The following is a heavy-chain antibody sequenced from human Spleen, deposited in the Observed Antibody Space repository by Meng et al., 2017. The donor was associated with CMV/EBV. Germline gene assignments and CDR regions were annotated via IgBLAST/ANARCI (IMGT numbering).Heavy chain of an antibody. CDR3: ARIARISWYFDL. D-gene: IGHD2-15*01. CDR1: GFTFIEHY. J-gene: IGHJ2*01. CDR2: IPTSGSTV. Sequence: SCAASGFTFIEHYMIWIRQAPGKGLEWISYIPTSGSTVYYADSVKGRFTISRDNAKNSLYLQMNSLRAEDTAVYYCARIARISWYFDLWGRGTLVTVSS. V-gene: IGHV3-11*01.